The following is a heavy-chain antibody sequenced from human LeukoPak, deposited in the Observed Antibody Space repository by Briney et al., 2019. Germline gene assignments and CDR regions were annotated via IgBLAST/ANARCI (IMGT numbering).Heavy chain of an antibody. CDR2: INSDGSST. V-gene: IGHV3-74*01. CDR1: GFTFSSYW. D-gene: IGHD6-6*01. CDR3: TKASSAFYYYYYMDV. J-gene: IGHJ6*03. Sequence: GGSLRLSCAASGFTFSSYWMHWVRQAPGKGLVWVSRINSDGSSTSYADSVKGRFTISRDNAKNTLYLQMNSLRAEDTAVYYCTKASSAFYYYYYMDVWGKGTTVTISS.